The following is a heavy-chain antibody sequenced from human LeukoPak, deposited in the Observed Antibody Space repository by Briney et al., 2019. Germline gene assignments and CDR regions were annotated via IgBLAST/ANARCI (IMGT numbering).Heavy chain of an antibody. D-gene: IGHD2-21*02. J-gene: IGHJ4*02. CDR2: ISGSGGST. CDR3: ARCYCGGDCCPPNYFDY. CDR1: GFTFSSYA. Sequence: GGSLRLSCAASGFTFSSYAMSWVRQAPGKGLEWVSAISGSGGSTYYADSVKGRFTISRDNSKNTLYLQMNSLRAEDTAVYYCARCYCGGDCCPPNYFDYWGQGTLVTVSS. V-gene: IGHV3-23*01.